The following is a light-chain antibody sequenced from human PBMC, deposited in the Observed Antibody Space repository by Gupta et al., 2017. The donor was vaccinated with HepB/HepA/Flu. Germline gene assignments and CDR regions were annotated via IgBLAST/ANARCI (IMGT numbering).Light chain of an antibody. CDR1: QSLLHSNGYKY. CDR3: KQRIQTPFT. J-gene: IGKJ4*01. Sequence: DIVMTQSPLSLPVTPGEPASISCSSSQSLLHSNGYKYLDWYLQKPGQAPQLLIYLGSNRAYGVPDRFSGSGSGTDFTLKISRGEAEDVGVYYCKQRIQTPFTFGGGTKVEIK. CDR2: LGS. V-gene: IGKV2-28*01.